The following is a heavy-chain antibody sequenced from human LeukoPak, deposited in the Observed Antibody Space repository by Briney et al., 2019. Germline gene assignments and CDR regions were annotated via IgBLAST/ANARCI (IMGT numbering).Heavy chain of an antibody. CDR3: ARDAGIAVAALINDY. CDR2: IKQDGSEK. V-gene: IGHV3-7*01. CDR1: GFTFSSYW. Sequence: GGSLRLSCAASGFTFSSYWMSWVRQAPGKGLEWVANIKQDGSEKYYVDFVKGRFTISRDNAKNSLYLQMNSLRAEDTAVYYCARDAGIAVAALINDYWGQGTLVTVSS. D-gene: IGHD6-19*01. J-gene: IGHJ4*02.